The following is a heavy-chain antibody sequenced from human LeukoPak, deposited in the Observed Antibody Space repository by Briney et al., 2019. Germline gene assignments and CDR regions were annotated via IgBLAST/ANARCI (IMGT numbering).Heavy chain of an antibody. V-gene: IGHV1-2*02. D-gene: IGHD2-2*01. CDR3: ARVRGVPAAMGRYYYYYMDV. J-gene: IGHJ6*03. CDR2: INPNSGGT. Sequence: GASVKVSCKASGYTFTGYYMHWVRPAPGQGLEWMGWINPNSGGTNYAQKFQGRVTMTRDTSISTAYMELSRLRSDDTAVYYCARVRGVPAAMGRYYYYYMDVWGKGTTVTVSS. CDR1: GYTFTGYY.